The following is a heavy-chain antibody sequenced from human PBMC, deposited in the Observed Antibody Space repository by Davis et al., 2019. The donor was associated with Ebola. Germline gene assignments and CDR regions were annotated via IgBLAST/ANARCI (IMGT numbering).Heavy chain of an antibody. CDR1: GDRVSSNS. D-gene: IGHD5-12*01. J-gene: IGHJ6*04. V-gene: IGHV6-1*01. CDR2: TYYYTSKWHN. CDR3: ARGWLRSGLDV. Sequence: HSQTLSLTCAISGDRVSSNSWNWIRQSPSRGLEWLGRTYYYTSKWHNDYAESVKSRINISPDTAKNQFSLHLNSVTPEDTAVYYCARGWLRSGLDVWGKGAAVTVSS.